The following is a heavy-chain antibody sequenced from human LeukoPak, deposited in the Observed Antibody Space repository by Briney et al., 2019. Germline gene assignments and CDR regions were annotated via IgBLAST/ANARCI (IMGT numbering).Heavy chain of an antibody. Sequence: ASVKVSCKASGYSFTNYAMNWVRQAPGQGLEWMGWINTNTGNPTYAQGFTGRFVFSLDTSVSTAYLQISSLKAEDTAVYYCARRANVGATYYYYYMDVWGKGTTVTVSS. J-gene: IGHJ6*03. D-gene: IGHD1-26*01. V-gene: IGHV7-4-1*02. CDR3: ARRANVGATYYYYYMDV. CDR2: INTNTGNP. CDR1: GYSFTNYA.